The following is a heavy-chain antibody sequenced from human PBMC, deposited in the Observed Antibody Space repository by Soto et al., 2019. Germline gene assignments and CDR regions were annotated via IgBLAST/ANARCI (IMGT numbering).Heavy chain of an antibody. CDR2: IKPDGSEK. J-gene: IGHJ3*02. V-gene: IGHV3-7*04. D-gene: IGHD3-22*01. CDR1: SFNFHTYW. CDR3: ARGDYYDTSGPFSDAFDI. Sequence: GGSLTLSCASPSFNFHTYWMSWIHPASGEGLEWVANIKPDGSEKWYVDSVKGRFTISRDNAKNSLYLQMNSLRAEDTAVYFCARGDYYDTSGPFSDAFDIWGQGT.